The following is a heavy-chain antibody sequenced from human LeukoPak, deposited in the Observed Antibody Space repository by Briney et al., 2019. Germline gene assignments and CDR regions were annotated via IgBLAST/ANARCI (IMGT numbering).Heavy chain of an antibody. J-gene: IGHJ5*02. CDR3: ARETTAFDNWFDP. CDR2: IYYSGST. CDR1: GGSISSGGYY. D-gene: IGHD1-7*01. V-gene: IGHV4-31*03. Sequence: SETLSLTRTVSGGSISSGGYYWSWIRQHPGKGLEWIGYIYYSGSTYYNPSLKSRVTISVDTSKNQFSLKLSSVTAADTAVYYCARETTAFDNWFDPWGQGTLVTVSS.